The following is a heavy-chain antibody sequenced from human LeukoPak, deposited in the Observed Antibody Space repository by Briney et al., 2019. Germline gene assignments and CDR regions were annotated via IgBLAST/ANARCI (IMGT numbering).Heavy chain of an antibody. J-gene: IGHJ5*02. V-gene: IGHV3-21*01. Sequence: PGGSLRLSCAASGFTFSSYSMNWVRQAPGKGLEWVSSISSSSGYIYYAASVKGRFTNSRDNAKTSLYLQMNSLRAEDTAVYYCARNRGRRGSRYIYGDYSTVLWFDPWGQGTLVTVSS. CDR2: ISSSSGYI. D-gene: IGHD4-17*01. CDR1: GFTFSSYS. CDR3: ARNRGRRGSRYIYGDYSTVLWFDP.